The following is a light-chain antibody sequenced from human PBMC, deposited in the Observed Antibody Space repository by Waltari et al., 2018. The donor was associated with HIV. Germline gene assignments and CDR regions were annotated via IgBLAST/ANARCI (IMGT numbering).Light chain of an antibody. CDR3: SSYTSTSIPV. Sequence: QSALTQPASVSGSPGQSIPISCPGTNSDVVDYNYVSWYQQHPGKAPKLMIFEVSDRPSGVSNRFSGSKSGNTASLTISGLQAEDEADYYCSSYTSTSIPVFGGGTKLTVL. CDR1: NSDVVDYNY. CDR2: EVS. J-gene: IGLJ2*01. V-gene: IGLV2-14*01.